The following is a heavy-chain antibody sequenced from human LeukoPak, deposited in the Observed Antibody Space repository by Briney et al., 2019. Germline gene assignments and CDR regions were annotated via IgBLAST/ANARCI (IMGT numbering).Heavy chain of an antibody. D-gene: IGHD2-15*01. CDR3: ARGSHMTPFDP. Sequence: ALVKVSCKASGYTFTGYYMHWVRQAPGQGLEWMGWINTNTGNPTYAQGFTGRFVFSLDTSVSTAYLQISSLKAEDTAVYYCARGSHMTPFDPWGQGTLVTVSS. V-gene: IGHV7-4-1*02. CDR1: GYTFTGYY. CDR2: INTNTGNP. J-gene: IGHJ5*02.